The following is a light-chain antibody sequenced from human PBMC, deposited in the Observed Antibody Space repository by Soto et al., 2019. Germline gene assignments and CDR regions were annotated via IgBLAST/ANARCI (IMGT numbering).Light chain of an antibody. CDR3: QQYYSTPLT. Sequence: DIVMTQSPGARAVSLGERATIDCMSSQSVLYSSKNNNYLAWYQQKPGQPPKLLIYWASTRDSGVPDRFSGSGSGTDLTLTISSLQAEDVAVYYCQQYYSTPLTFGGGTKVEIK. CDR2: WAS. V-gene: IGKV4-1*01. CDR1: QSVLYSSKNNNY. J-gene: IGKJ4*01.